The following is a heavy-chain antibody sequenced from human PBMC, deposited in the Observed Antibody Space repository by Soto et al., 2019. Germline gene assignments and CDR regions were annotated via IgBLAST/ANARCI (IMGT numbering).Heavy chain of an antibody. CDR3: ARDKYSSSWQYYYYGMDV. J-gene: IGHJ6*02. V-gene: IGHV4-4*02. CDR2: IYHSGST. Sequence: SETLSLTCAVSGGSISSSNWWSWVRQPPGKGLEWIGEIYHSGSTNYNPSLKSRVTISVDKSKNQFSLKLSSVTAADTAVYYCARDKYSSSWQYYYYGMDVWGQGTTVTVSS. CDR1: GGSISSSNW. D-gene: IGHD6-13*01.